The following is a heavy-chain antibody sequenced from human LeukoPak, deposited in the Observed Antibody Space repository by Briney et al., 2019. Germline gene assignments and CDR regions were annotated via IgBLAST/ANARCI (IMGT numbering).Heavy chain of an antibody. CDR3: ARAQLGYYYDSSGYSLAFDY. J-gene: IGHJ4*02. V-gene: IGHV1-18*01. CDR2: ISGYNGNT. D-gene: IGHD3-22*01. Sequence: ASVKVSCKASGYTFTSYGISWVRQAPGQGLEWMGWISGYNGNTNYAQKFQGRITMTTDTSTSIAYMELRSLRSDDTAVYYCARAQLGYYYDSSGYSLAFDYWGQGTLVTVSS. CDR1: GYTFTSYG.